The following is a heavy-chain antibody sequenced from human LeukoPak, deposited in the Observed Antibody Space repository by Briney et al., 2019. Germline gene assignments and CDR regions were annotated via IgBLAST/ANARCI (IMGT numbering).Heavy chain of an antibody. J-gene: IGHJ4*02. V-gene: IGHV1-2*02. CDR2: INPNSGGT. CDR1: GYTFTGYY. Sequence: ASVKLSCKASGYTFTGYYMHWVRQAPGQGLEWMGWINPNSGGTNYAQKFQGRVTMTRDTSISTAYMELSRLRSDDTAVYYCAREDYGGNAYFDYWGQGTLVTVSS. CDR3: AREDYGGNAYFDY. D-gene: IGHD4-23*01.